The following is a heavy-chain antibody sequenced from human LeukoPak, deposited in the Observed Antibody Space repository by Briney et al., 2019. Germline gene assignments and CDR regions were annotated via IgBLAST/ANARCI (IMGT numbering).Heavy chain of an antibody. CDR1: EFTFGDHA. D-gene: IGHD5-18*01. CDR3: ARGPIQQWLYNGMDV. CDR2: IRSRAYGGTT. V-gene: IGHV3-49*04. Sequence: GGSLRLPCTASEFTFGDHAMSWVRQAPGKGLEWVGFIRSRAYGGTTEYAPAVKGRFLISRDDSKSIAYLHMNSLKTEDTAVYYCARGPIQQWLYNGMDVWGQGTTVSVSS. J-gene: IGHJ6*02.